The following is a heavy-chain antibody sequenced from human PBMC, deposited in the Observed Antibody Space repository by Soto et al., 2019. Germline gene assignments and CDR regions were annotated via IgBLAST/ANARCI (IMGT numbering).Heavy chain of an antibody. V-gene: IGHV3-30*18. Sequence: QVQLVESGGGVVQPGRPLRLSCAASGFTFSSYGMHWVRQAPGKGLEWVAVISYDGSNKYYADSVKGRFTISRDNSKNTLYLQMNSLRAEDTAVYYCAKLGGPSETFDYWGQGTLVTVSS. CDR1: GFTFSSYG. J-gene: IGHJ4*02. CDR3: AKLGGPSETFDY. CDR2: ISYDGSNK. D-gene: IGHD3-10*01.